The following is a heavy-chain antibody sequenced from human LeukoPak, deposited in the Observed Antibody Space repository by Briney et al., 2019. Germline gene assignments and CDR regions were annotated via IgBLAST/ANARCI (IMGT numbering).Heavy chain of an antibody. CDR3: ARSYGGFVDW. V-gene: IGHV6-1*01. J-gene: IGHJ4*02. CDR1: GDSVSSNSVA. D-gene: IGHD5-12*01. CDR2: TYYRSKWYN. Sequence: SQTLSLTCAISGDSVSSNSVAWNWIRQSPSSGLEWLGRTYYRSKWYNEYAASVKSRITINPDTSKNQFSLQLNSVTPEDTAVYYCARSYGGFVDWWGQGTLVTVSS.